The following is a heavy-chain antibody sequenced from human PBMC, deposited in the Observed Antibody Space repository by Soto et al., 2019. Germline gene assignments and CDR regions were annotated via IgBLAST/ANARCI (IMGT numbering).Heavy chain of an antibody. CDR2: INAGNGNT. CDR1: GYTFTSYA. Sequence: ASVKVSCKASGYTFTSYAMHWVRQAPGQRLEWMGWINAGNGNTKYSQKFQGRVTITRDTSASTAYMELSSLRSEDTAVYYCASSWVVAVQASWFDSWGQGTLVTVSS. D-gene: IGHD6-19*01. CDR3: ASSWVVAVQASWFDS. V-gene: IGHV1-3*01. J-gene: IGHJ5*01.